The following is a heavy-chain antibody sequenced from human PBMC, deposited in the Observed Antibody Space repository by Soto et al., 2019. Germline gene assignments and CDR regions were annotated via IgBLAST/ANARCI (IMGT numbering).Heavy chain of an antibody. CDR1: GYTFTSCG. CDR3: ARLSLVGAYNWFDP. D-gene: IGHD1-26*01. V-gene: IGHV1-18*01. Sequence: ASVKVFCKASGYTFTSCGISWVRQAPGQGLEWMGWISAYNGNTNYAQKLQGRVTMTTDTSTSTAYMELRSLRSDDTAVYYCARLSLVGAYNWFDPWGQGNLVTVSS. J-gene: IGHJ5*02. CDR2: ISAYNGNT.